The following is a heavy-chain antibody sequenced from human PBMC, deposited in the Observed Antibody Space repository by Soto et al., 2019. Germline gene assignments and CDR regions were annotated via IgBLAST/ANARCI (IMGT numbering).Heavy chain of an antibody. Sequence: EASVKVSCKASGYTFTSYAMHWVRQAPGQRLEWMGWINAGNGNTKYSQKFQGRVTITRDTSASTAYMELSSLRSEDTAVYYCARSEYSSGWVGWFDPWGQGTLVTVSS. V-gene: IGHV1-3*01. CDR2: INAGNGNT. J-gene: IGHJ5*02. CDR1: GYTFTSYA. CDR3: ARSEYSSGWVGWFDP. D-gene: IGHD6-19*01.